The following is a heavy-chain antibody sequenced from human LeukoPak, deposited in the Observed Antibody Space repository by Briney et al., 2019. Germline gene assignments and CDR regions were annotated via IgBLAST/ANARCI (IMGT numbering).Heavy chain of an antibody. J-gene: IGHJ4*02. CDR3: AKEGSIFGVVIRPYYFDY. V-gene: IGHV3-30*18. CDR2: ISYDGSNK. Sequence: GGSLRLSCAASGFTFSSYGMHWVRQAPGKGLEWVAVISYDGSNKYYADSVKGRFTISRDNSKNTLYLQMNSLRAEDTAVYYCAKEGSIFGVVIRPYYFDYWGQGTLVTVSS. D-gene: IGHD3-3*01. CDR1: GFTFSSYG.